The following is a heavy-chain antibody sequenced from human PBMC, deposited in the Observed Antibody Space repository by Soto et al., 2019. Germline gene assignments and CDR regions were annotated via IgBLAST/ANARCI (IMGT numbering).Heavy chain of an antibody. Sequence: SETLSLTCTVSGGSISSGGYSWSWIRQPPGKGLEWIGYIYHSGSTYYNPSLKSRVTISVDTSKNQFSLKLSSVTAADTAVYYCARGKSPTVTEYYFDYWGQETLVTVSS. V-gene: IGHV4-30-2*01. D-gene: IGHD4-17*01. CDR2: IYHSGST. CDR3: ARGKSPTVTEYYFDY. CDR1: GGSISSGGYS. J-gene: IGHJ4*02.